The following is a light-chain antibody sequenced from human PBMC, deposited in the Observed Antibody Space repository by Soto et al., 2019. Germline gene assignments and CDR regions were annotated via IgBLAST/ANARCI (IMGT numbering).Light chain of an antibody. J-gene: IGKJ1*01. CDR2: QAS. Sequence: DIQLTQSPSTLSASVGDRVPIPCRARQTISIWLDWFQQKPGKAPNLLIYQASSLESGVPSRFSGSGSGTEFTLTIISLQPYDFATCYWQQYHTKSWTFGQGTKVEIK. V-gene: IGKV1-5*03. CDR1: QTISIW. CDR3: QQYHTKSWT.